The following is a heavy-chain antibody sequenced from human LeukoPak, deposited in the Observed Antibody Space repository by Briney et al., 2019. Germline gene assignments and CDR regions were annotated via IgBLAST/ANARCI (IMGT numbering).Heavy chain of an antibody. CDR3: TRRTYSTYMDV. CDR1: GGSMITDTFY. D-gene: IGHD1-7*01. J-gene: IGHJ6*03. V-gene: IGHV4-39*01. Sequence: SETLSLTCTVSGGSMITDTFYWVWIRQPPGKGLEWIANMYYNGGGTQYNRSLTNRVTISVDTSKNQFFLNLRSVTAADTAVHYCTRRTYSTYMDVWGQGTTVTVSS. CDR2: MYYNGGGT.